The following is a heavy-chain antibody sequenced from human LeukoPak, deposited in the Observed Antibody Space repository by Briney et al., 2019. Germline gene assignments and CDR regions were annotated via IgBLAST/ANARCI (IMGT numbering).Heavy chain of an antibody. D-gene: IGHD2-2*02. Sequence: ASVKVSCKASGYTFTNYGFTWVRQAPGQGLEWMGWFSAYNGNTDYAQILQGRVSMTRDISTSTAYMELRSLRSDDTAVYYCARCLGTSCNNFDYWGQGTLVTVSS. CDR2: FSAYNGNT. CDR1: GYTFTNYG. J-gene: IGHJ4*02. CDR3: ARCLGTSCNNFDY. V-gene: IGHV1-18*01.